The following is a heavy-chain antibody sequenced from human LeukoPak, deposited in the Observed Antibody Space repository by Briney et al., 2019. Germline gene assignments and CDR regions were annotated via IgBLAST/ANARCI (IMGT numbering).Heavy chain of an antibody. CDR2: ISGSGGST. V-gene: IGHV3-23*01. CDR1: GFIFSTYA. Sequence: GGSLRLSCATSGFIFSTYALSWVRQAPGKGLEWASSISGSGGSTYHADSVKGRFTISRDSSKNTLYLQMNSLRAEDPAIYYCARVIRAAPGKGYFDYWGQGTLVTVSS. CDR3: ARVIRAAPGKGYFDY. D-gene: IGHD6-13*01. J-gene: IGHJ4*02.